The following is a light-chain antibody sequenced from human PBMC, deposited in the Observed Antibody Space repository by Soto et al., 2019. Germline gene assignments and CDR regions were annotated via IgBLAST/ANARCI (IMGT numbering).Light chain of an antibody. CDR2: DAS. CDR3: QQRSNWPPGYT. J-gene: IGKJ2*01. CDR1: QSVSSY. V-gene: IGKV3-11*01. Sequence: EIVLTQSPATLSLSPGERATLSCRASQSVSSYLAWYQQKPGQAPRLLIYDASNRATGIPARFSGSGSATDFTLTISSLEPEDFAVYYCQQRSNWPPGYTFGQRTKLEIK.